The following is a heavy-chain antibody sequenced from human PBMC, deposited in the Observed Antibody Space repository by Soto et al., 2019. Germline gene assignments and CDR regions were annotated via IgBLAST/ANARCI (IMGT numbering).Heavy chain of an antibody. CDR2: IIPILGIA. D-gene: IGHD3-16*02. V-gene: IGHV1-69*02. J-gene: IGHJ4*02. CDR1: GGTFSSYT. CDR3: ARTYYDYVWGSYPPDY. Sequence: QVQLVQSGAEVKKPGSSVKVSCKASGGTFSSYTISWVRQAPGQGLEWMGRIIPILGIANYAQKFQGRVTITADKSTSTAYMELSSLRSEDTAVYYCARTYYDYVWGSYPPDYWGQGTLVTVSS.